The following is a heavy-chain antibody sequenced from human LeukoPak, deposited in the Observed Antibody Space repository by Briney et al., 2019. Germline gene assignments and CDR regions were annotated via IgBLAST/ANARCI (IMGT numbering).Heavy chain of an antibody. D-gene: IGHD3-22*01. CDR1: GFTFSSYA. Sequence: GGSLRLSCAASGFTFSSYAMHWVRQAPGKGLEWVAVISYDGSSKYYADSVKGRFTISRDNSKNTLYLQMNSLRAEDTAVYYWARGREIVVAPGPFLDYWGQGTLVTVSS. J-gene: IGHJ4*02. CDR2: ISYDGSSK. V-gene: IGHV3-30-3*01. CDR3: ARGREIVVAPGPFLDY.